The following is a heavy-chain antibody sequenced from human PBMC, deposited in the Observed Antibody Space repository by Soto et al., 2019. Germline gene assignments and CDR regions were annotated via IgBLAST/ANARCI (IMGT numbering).Heavy chain of an antibody. CDR2: ITSSGSTT. CDR3: ARERYSYGPYYFDF. V-gene: IGHV3-11*01. D-gene: IGHD5-18*01. CDR1: GFTFSDYY. Sequence: GGSLRLSCAASGFTFSDYYMSWIRQAPGKGLEWVSSITSSGSTTYYTDSVKGRFTISRDNAKNSLYLQMNSLRAEDTAVYYCARERYSYGPYYFDFWGQGTLVTVSS. J-gene: IGHJ4*02.